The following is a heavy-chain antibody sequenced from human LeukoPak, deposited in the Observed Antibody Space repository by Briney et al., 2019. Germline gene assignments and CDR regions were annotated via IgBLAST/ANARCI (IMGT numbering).Heavy chain of an antibody. CDR3: ARAALSTYWFDP. J-gene: IGHJ5*02. D-gene: IGHD2-15*01. V-gene: IGHV3-21*01. Sequence: GGSLRLSCGAYGLRLGSERMTWVPQAHGKGQEWVSSISSSSSYIYYADSVKGRFTISRDNAKNSLYLQMNSLRAEDTAVYYCARAALSTYWFDPWGQETRVTL. CDR1: GLRLGSER. CDR2: ISSSSSYI.